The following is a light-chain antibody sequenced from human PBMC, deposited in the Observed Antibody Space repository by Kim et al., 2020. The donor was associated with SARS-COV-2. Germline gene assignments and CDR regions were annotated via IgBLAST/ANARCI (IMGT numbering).Light chain of an antibody. J-gene: IGKJ1*01. CDR1: ESVFSSY. Sequence: SPVERATLSCRASESVFSSYSAWYQHKPGQAPRLLIYAASNRATGIPDRFSGSGSGTDFTLTISRLEPEDSAVYYCQQYGSSRWTFGQGTKVDIK. CDR2: AAS. CDR3: QQYGSSRWT. V-gene: IGKV3-20*01.